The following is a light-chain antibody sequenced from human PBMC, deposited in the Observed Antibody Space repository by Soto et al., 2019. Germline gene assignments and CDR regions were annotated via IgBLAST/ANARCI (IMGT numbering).Light chain of an antibody. V-gene: IGLV1-44*01. CDR1: SSHIGSNT. CDR3: AAWDDSLNGRV. CDR2: SNN. Sequence: QSVLTQPPSASGTPGQRVTISCSGSSSHIGSNTVNWYQQLPGTAPTLLIYSNNQRPSGVPDRFSGSKSGTSASLAISGLQSEDEADYYCAAWDDSLNGRVFGGGTKVTVL. J-gene: IGLJ2*01.